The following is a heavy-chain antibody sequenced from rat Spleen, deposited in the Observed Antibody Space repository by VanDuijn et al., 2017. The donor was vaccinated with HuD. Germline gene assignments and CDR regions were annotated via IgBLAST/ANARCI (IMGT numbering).Heavy chain of an antibody. CDR1: GFTFSNYG. V-gene: IGHV5-29*01. CDR3: ARLGTEAIGNWFSY. D-gene: IGHD1-11*01. J-gene: IGHJ3*01. Sequence: EVQLVESGGGLVQPGRSLKLSCAASGFTFSNYGMAWVRQAPTKGLEWVATIKYDGSSTYHRDSVKGRFTISRDNAKSTLYLQMDSLRSEDTATYYCARLGTEAIGNWFSYWGQGTRVTVSS. CDR2: IKYDGSST.